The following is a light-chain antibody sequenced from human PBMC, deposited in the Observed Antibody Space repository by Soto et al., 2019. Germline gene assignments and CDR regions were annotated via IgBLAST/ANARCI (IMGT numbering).Light chain of an antibody. CDR3: QQRSNWYT. Sequence: EIVLTQSPATLSLSPGERATLSCRASQSVSSYLAWYQQKPGQAPRLLIYDASSRATGIPARFSGSGSGTDFTLTISSPEPEDFAGYYCQQRSNWYTFGQGTKMEIK. J-gene: IGKJ2*01. CDR2: DAS. CDR1: QSVSSY. V-gene: IGKV3-11*01.